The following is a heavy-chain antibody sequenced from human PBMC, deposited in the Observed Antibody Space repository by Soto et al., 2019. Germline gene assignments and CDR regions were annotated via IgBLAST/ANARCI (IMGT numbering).Heavy chain of an antibody. V-gene: IGHV4-30-2*01. Sequence: QLQLQESGSGLVKPSQTLSLTCAVSGGSISSGGYSWSWIRQPPGKGLEWIGYIYHSGSTYYNPSLKSRVTISLDRSKNQFSLKLSSVTAAATAVYYCAGHYSTSLGYWGQGTLVTVSS. D-gene: IGHD6-13*01. CDR2: IYHSGST. CDR1: GGSISSGGYS. J-gene: IGHJ4*02. CDR3: AGHYSTSLGY.